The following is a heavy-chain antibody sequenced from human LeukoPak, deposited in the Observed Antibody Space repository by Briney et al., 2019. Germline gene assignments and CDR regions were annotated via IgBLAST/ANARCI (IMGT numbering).Heavy chain of an antibody. CDR2: ISGSGGST. V-gene: IGHV3-23*01. CDR3: AKDVVVVVAATLDY. D-gene: IGHD2-15*01. CDR1: GFTFSSYA. Sequence: GGSLRLSCAASGFTFSSYAMSWVRQAPGKGLEWVSAISGSGGSTYYADSVKGRFTISRDNSKNTLYLQMNSLRAEDTAVYYCAKDVVVVVAATLDYWGQGTLVTVSS. J-gene: IGHJ4*02.